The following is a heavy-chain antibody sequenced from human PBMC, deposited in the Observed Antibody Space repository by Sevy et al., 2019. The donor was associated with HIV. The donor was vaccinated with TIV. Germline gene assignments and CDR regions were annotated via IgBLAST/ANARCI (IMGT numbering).Heavy chain of an antibody. J-gene: IGHJ4*02. Sequence: SETLSLTCTVSGYSISDYYHWGWVRQSPAKGLEGFGTIHYTGYTNYKPSLNSRVTISADTSKNPFSLKLTSVAAADTALYYCVAHDWEREDFWGQGMLVTVSS. D-gene: IGHD3-9*01. V-gene: IGHV4-38-2*02. CDR2: IHYTGYT. CDR3: VAHDWEREDF. CDR1: GYSISDYYH.